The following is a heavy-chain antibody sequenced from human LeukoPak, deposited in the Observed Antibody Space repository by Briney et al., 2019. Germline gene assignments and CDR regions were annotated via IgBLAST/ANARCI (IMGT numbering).Heavy chain of an antibody. D-gene: IGHD4-17*01. CDR3: ARGYYGDSSYFDY. J-gene: IGHJ4*02. CDR2: INHSGST. Sequence: SETLSLTCAVYGGSFSGYYWSWIRQPPGKGLEWIGEINHSGSTNYNPSLKSRVTISVDTSKNQFSLKLSSVTAADTAVYYCARGYYGDSSYFDYWGQRTLVTVSS. V-gene: IGHV4-34*01. CDR1: GGSFSGYY.